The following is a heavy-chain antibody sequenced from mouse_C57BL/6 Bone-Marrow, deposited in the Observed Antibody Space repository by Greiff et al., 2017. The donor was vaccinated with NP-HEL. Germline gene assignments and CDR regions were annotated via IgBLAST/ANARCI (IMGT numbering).Heavy chain of an antibody. D-gene: IGHD2-4*01. J-gene: IGHJ3*01. Sequence: EVKVEESGGGLVQPGGSMKLSCVASGFTFSNYWMNWVRQSPEKGLEWVAQIRLKSDNYATHYAESVKGRFTISRDDSKSSVYLQMNNLRAEDTGIYYCSYDYDYRFADWGQGTLVTVSA. CDR3: SYDYDYRFAD. CDR2: IRLKSDNYAT. CDR1: GFTFSNYW. V-gene: IGHV6-3*01.